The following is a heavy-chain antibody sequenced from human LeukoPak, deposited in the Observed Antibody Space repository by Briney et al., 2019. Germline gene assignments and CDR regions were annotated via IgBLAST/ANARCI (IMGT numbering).Heavy chain of an antibody. CDR3: ARTLPRYYYYYMDV. V-gene: IGHV1-69*06. CDR2: IIPIFGTA. J-gene: IGHJ6*03. CDR1: GYTFTSYD. Sequence: SVKVSCKASGYTFTSYDINWVRQATGQGLEWMGGIIPIFGTANCAQKFQGRVTITADKSTSTAYMELSSLRSEDTAVYYCARTLPRYYYYYMDVWGKGTTVTVSS.